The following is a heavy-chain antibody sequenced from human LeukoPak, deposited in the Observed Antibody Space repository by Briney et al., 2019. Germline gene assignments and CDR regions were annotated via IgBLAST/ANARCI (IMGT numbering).Heavy chain of an antibody. CDR3: ARDADYYDSSGYPTGFDP. CDR1: GGSISSYY. V-gene: IGHV4-59*01. D-gene: IGHD3-22*01. CDR2: IYYSGST. J-gene: IGHJ5*02. Sequence: PSETLSLTCTVSGGSISSYYWSWIRKPPGKGLEWIGYIYYSGSTNYNPSLKSRVTISVDTSKNQFSLKLSSVTAADTAVYYCARDADYYDSSGYPTGFDPWGQGTLVTVSS.